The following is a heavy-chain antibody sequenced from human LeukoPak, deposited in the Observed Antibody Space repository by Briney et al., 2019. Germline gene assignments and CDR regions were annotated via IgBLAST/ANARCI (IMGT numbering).Heavy chain of an antibody. J-gene: IGHJ5*02. CDR3: TRGREWYQLLNNWFDP. Sequence: ASVKVSCKASGYTFTSYDINWVRQATGQGPEWMGWMNPNSGNTGYAQKFQGRVTMTRNTSISTAYMELSSLRSEDTAVYYCTRGREWYQLLNNWFDPRGQGTLVTVSS. V-gene: IGHV1-8*01. D-gene: IGHD2-2*01. CDR1: GYTFTSYD. CDR2: MNPNSGNT.